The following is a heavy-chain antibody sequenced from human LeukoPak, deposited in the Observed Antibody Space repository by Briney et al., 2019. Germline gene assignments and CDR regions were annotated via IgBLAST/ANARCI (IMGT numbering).Heavy chain of an antibody. CDR3: ARWALELYGDYPGVFDY. CDR1: GGSFSGYY. J-gene: IGHJ4*02. Sequence: SETLSLTCAVYGGSFSGYYWSWIRQPPGKGLEWIGEINHSGSTNYNPSLKSRVTISVDTSKNQFSLKLSSVTAADTAVYYCARWALELYGDYPGVFDYRGQRTLVTVSS. CDR2: INHSGST. D-gene: IGHD4-17*01. V-gene: IGHV4-34*01.